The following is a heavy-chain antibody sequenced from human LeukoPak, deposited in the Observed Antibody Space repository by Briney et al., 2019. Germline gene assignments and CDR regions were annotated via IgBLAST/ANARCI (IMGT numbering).Heavy chain of an antibody. V-gene: IGHV3-23*01. D-gene: IGHD2-15*01. CDR1: GFTFSSYA. CDR2: ISGSGGST. Sequence: GGSLRLSCAASGFTFSSYAMSWVRQAPGKGLEWVSAISGSGGSTYYADSVKGRFTISRDNSKNTLYLQMNSLRAEDTAVYYCAKDHDLGYCSGGSCDYWGQGTLVTVSS. J-gene: IGHJ4*02. CDR3: AKDHDLGYCSGGSCDY.